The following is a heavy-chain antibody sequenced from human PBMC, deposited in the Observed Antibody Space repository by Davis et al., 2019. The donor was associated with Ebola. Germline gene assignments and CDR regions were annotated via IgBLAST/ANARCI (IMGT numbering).Heavy chain of an antibody. Sequence: ASVKVSCKASGYTFTNYYMHWVRQAPGQGLEWMGMINPNDGRTIYAQKFQGRVTVTRDTSTTTVYMDLSSLRAEDTAVYYCARDGPLLVSYFDSWGQGTLVTVSS. J-gene: IGHJ4*02. D-gene: IGHD3-22*01. CDR3: ARDGPLLVSYFDS. CDR2: INPNDGRT. V-gene: IGHV1-46*01. CDR1: GYTFTNYY.